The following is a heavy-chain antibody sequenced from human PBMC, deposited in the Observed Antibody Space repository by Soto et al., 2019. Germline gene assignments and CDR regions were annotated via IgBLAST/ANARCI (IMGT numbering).Heavy chain of an antibody. CDR2: VSHDGRNT. D-gene: IGHD6-19*01. CDR3: AKGGRQWLVTSDFNY. CDR1: GFTFSDYA. Sequence: VQLVESGGGVVQPGRSLRLSCAASGFTFSDYAMHWVRQAPGKGLEWVAVVSHDGRNTHYADSVKVRFTISRDSSNNTVSLEMTSLIAEDTAVYSCAKGGRQWLVTSDFNYWGQGALVTVSS. J-gene: IGHJ4*02. V-gene: IGHV3-30*18.